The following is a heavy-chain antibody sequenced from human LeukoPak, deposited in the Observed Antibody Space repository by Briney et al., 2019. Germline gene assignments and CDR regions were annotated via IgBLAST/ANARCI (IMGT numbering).Heavy chain of an antibody. J-gene: IGHJ5*02. V-gene: IGHV4-4*07. Sequence: SETLSLTCTVSGGSISSYYWSWIRQPAGKGLEWIGRIYTSGSTNYNPSLKSRVTMSVDTSKNQFSLELSSVTAADTAVYYCARSQTVPRYYDFWSGYYNWFDPWGQGTLVTVSS. CDR3: ARSQTVPRYYDFWSGYYNWFDP. D-gene: IGHD3-3*01. CDR2: IYTSGST. CDR1: GGSISSYY.